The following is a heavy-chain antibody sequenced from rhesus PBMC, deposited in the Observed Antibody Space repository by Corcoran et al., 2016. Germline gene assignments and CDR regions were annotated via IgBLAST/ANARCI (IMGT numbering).Heavy chain of an antibody. CDR3: ARLVAGSGLDA. CDR1: GGSITSNY. Sequence: QVQLQESGPGLVKPSETLSLTCAVSGGSITSNYWSWIRQSPGKGLEWSGYIHGGTGHTVYPPSLKSRVSFSRDTSKNRLSLSLSSVTAADTAVYSCARLVAGSGLDAWGQGVVVTVSS. J-gene: IGHJ6*01. V-gene: IGHV4-160*01. CDR2: IHGGTGHT. D-gene: IGHD6-37*01.